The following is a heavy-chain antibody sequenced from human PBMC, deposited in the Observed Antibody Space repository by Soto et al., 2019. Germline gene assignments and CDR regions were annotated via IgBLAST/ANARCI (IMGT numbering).Heavy chain of an antibody. V-gene: IGHV4-59*01. Sequence: PWETLSLTCTVSGGSISSYYWSWIRQPPGKGLEWIGYIYYSGSTNYNPSLKSRVTISVDTSKNQFSLKLSSVTAADTAVYYCARDGHGYCSSTSCYTDYYYGMDVWGQGTTVTVSS. CDR1: GGSISSYY. J-gene: IGHJ6*02. CDR2: IYYSGST. CDR3: ARDGHGYCSSTSCYTDYYYGMDV. D-gene: IGHD2-2*02.